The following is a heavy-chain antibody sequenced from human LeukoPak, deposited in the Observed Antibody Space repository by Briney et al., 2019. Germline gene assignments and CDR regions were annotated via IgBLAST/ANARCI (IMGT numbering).Heavy chain of an antibody. CDR3: ARAHDRQWLEGHYFDY. D-gene: IGHD6-19*01. CDR1: GYTFTGYY. J-gene: IGHJ4*02. CDR2: MSPDSGGT. Sequence: ASVKVSCTASGYTFTGYYMHWVRQAPGQGLEWMGWMSPDSGGTSYAQKFQGRVTMTRDTSISTAYMELSRLTSDDTAVYYCARAHDRQWLEGHYFDYWGQGTLVTVSS. V-gene: IGHV1-2*02.